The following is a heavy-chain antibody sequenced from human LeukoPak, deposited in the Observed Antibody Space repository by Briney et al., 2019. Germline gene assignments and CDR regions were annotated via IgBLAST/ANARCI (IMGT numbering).Heavy chain of an antibody. CDR2: ISSSSYI. CDR1: GFTFSSYS. J-gene: IGHJ5*02. CDR3: ARGTRVAANLHTA. D-gene: IGHD2-15*01. V-gene: IGHV3-21*01. Sequence: GGSLRLSCAASGFTFSSYSMNWVRQAPGKGLEWVSSISSSSYIYYADSVKGRFTISRDNAKNSLYLQMNSLRAEDTAVYYCARGTRVAANLHTAWGQGTLVTVSS.